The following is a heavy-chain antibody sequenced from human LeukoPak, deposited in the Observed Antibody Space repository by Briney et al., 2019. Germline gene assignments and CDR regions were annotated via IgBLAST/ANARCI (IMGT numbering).Heavy chain of an antibody. CDR3: ASTWNYLYYDY. Sequence: GGSLRLSCAGSGFTFSSYWMSWVRQAPGKGLEWVASIKRDGSEEYYVDSVKGRFTISRDNAKNSVYLQMNSLRAEDTAVYYCASTWNYLYYDYWGQGTLVTVSS. CDR2: IKRDGSEE. V-gene: IGHV3-7*01. CDR1: GFTFSSYW. J-gene: IGHJ4*02. D-gene: IGHD1-7*01.